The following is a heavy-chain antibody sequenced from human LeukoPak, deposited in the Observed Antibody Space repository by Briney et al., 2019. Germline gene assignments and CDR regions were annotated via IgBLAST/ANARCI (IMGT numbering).Heavy chain of an antibody. D-gene: IGHD3-9*01. CDR3: ARGPRVLRYFDWLPSSFDY. J-gene: IGHJ4*02. CDR2: INPSGGST. CDR1: GYTFTSYY. V-gene: IGHV1-46*01. Sequence: EASVKVSCKASGYTFTSYYMHWVRQAPGQGLEWMGIINPSGGSTSYAQKFQGRVTMTRDTSTSTVYMELSSLRSEDTAVYYCARGPRVLRYFDWLPSSFDYWGQGTLVTVSS.